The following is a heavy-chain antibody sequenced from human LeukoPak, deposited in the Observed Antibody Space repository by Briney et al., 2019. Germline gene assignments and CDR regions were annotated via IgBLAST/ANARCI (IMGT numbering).Heavy chain of an antibody. CDR3: AKDPDTGIAVAGPDY. CDR1: GFTFSSYG. Sequence: PGGCLRLSCAASGFTFSSYGMHWVRQAPGKGLEWVAVIWYDGSNKYYSDSVKGRFTISRDNSKNTLYLQMNSLRAEDTAVYYCAKDPDTGIAVAGPDYWGQGTLVSVSS. V-gene: IGHV3-33*06. CDR2: IWYDGSNK. J-gene: IGHJ4*02. D-gene: IGHD6-19*01.